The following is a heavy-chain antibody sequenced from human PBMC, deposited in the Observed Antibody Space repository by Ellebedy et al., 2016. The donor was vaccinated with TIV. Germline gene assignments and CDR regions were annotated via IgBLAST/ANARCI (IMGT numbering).Heavy chain of an antibody. V-gene: IGHV1-46*01. Sequence: ASVKVSXKASGYTFTSYYMHWVRQAPGQGLEWMGIINPSGGSTSYAQKFQGRVTMTRDTSTSTAYMELSSLRSEDTAVYYCARDEGYCSGGSCYGRPPSMDVWGQGTTVTVSS. D-gene: IGHD2-15*01. J-gene: IGHJ6*02. CDR2: INPSGGST. CDR1: GYTFTSYY. CDR3: ARDEGYCSGGSCYGRPPSMDV.